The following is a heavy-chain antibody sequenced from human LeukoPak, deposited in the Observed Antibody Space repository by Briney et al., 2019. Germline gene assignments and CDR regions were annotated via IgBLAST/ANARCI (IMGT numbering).Heavy chain of an antibody. D-gene: IGHD4-17*01. CDR1: GYTFTSYA. CDR3: AREPSHDYGDYVNDY. CDR2: IITNTGTP. J-gene: IGHJ4*02. Sequence: ASVKVSCKASGYTFTSYAMNWVRQAPGQGLEWMGWIITNTGTPTYAQGFTGRFVFSLDTSVSTAYLQISSLKAEDTAVYYCAREPSHDYGDYVNDYWGQGTLVTVSS. V-gene: IGHV7-4-1*02.